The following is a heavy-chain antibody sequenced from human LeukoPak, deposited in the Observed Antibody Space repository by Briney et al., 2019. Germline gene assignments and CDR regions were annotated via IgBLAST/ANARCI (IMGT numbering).Heavy chain of an antibody. D-gene: IGHD3-22*01. CDR1: GFTVSSNY. CDR2: IYRGGST. CDR3: ARGREDYYDSSGYYVLFDY. V-gene: IGHV3-53*01. J-gene: IGHJ4*02. Sequence: GGSLRLSCAASGFTVSSNYMSWVRQAPGKGLEWVSVIYRGGSTYYADSVKGRFTISRDNSKNTLYLQMNSLRAEDTAVYYCARGREDYYDSSGYYVLFDYWGQGTPVTVSS.